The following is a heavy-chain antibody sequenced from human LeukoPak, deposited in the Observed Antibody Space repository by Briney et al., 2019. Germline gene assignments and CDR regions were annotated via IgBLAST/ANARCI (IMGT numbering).Heavy chain of an antibody. CDR2: IYSGSST. CDR3: AMGAIVATIDY. J-gene: IGHJ4*02. CDR1: GLTVSSNY. Sequence: GGSLRLSCAASGLTVSSNYMSWVRQAPGKGLEWVSLIYSGSSTYYADSVKGRFTISRDKSKNTLYLQMSSLGVEDTAVYYCAMGAIVATIDYWGQGTLVTVSS. V-gene: IGHV3-66*01. D-gene: IGHD5-12*01.